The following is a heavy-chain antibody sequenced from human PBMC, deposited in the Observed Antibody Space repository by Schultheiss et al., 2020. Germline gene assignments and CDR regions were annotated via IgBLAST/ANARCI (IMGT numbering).Heavy chain of an antibody. V-gene: IGHV4-59*08. CDR3: SYGSGSYQDY. CDR1: GGSISSYY. CDR2: IYYSGST. D-gene: IGHD3-10*01. J-gene: IGHJ4*02. Sequence: SETLSLTCTVSGGSISSYYWSWIRQPPGKGLEWIGYIYYSGSTYYNPSLKSRVTISVDTSKNQFSLKLSSVTAADTAVYYCSYGSGSYQDYWGQRTLVTVSS.